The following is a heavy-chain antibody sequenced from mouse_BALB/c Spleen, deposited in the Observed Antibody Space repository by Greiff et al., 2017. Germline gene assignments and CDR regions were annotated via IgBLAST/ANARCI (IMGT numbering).Heavy chain of an antibody. CDR1: GFTFSSYT. V-gene: IGHV5-12-2*01. J-gene: IGHJ2*01. CDR3: ARIKYYFDY. Sequence: EVQGVESGGGLVQPGGSLKLSCAASGFTFSSYTMSWVRQTPEKRLEWVAYISNGGGSTYYPDTVKGRFTISRDNAKNTLYLQMSSLKSEDTAMYYCARIKYYFDYWGQGTTLTVSS. CDR2: ISNGGGST.